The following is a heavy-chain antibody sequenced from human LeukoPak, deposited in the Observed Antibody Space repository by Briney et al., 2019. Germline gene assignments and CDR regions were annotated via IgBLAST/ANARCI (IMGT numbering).Heavy chain of an antibody. V-gene: IGHV1-18*01. Sequence: GASVKVSCKASGYTFTNYGISWVRQAPGQGLEWMGWISAYNGHTNYAQKLQGRVTMTTDTSTGTAYMELRSLRSDDTAVYYCARDPRYCSSTSCLFGGYFGYWGQGTLVTVSS. CDR2: ISAYNGHT. CDR1: GYTFTNYG. D-gene: IGHD2-2*01. J-gene: IGHJ4*02. CDR3: ARDPRYCSSTSCLFGGYFGY.